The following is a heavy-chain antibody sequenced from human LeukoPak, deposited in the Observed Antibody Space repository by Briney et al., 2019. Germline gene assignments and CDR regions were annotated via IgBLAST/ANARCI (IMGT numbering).Heavy chain of an antibody. V-gene: IGHV3-23*01. J-gene: IGHJ2*01. CDR3: ATDRLGSGTFGWYFDL. D-gene: IGHD3-10*01. Sequence: PGASLRLSCAASGFTFSSYAMIWVRQAPGKGLECVSPISSSGGSTYYADSVKGRFTISRHNSKNTLYLQMHSLRAENTAVYYCATDRLGSGTFGWYFDLWGRGTLVTVSS. CDR1: GFTFSSYA. CDR2: ISSSGGST.